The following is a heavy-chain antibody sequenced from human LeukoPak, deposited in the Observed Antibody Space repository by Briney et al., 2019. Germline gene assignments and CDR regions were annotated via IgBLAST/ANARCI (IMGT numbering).Heavy chain of an antibody. CDR2: ISSSSSYI. V-gene: IGHV3-21*01. CDR3: ARDITLYVDY. J-gene: IGHJ4*02. Sequence: GGSLRLSCAAPGFTFSSYSMNWVRQAPGKGLEWVSSISSSSSYIYYADSVKGRFTISRDNAKNSLYLQMNSLRAEDTAVYYCARDITLYVDYWGQGTLVTVSS. CDR1: GFTFSSYS. D-gene: IGHD3-10*01.